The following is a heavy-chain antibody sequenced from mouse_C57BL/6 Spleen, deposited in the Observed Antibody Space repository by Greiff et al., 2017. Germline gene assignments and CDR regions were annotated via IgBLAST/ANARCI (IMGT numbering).Heavy chain of an antibody. CDR2: IYPSDSYT. Sequence: QVQLQQPGAELVMPGASVKLSCKASGYTFTSYWMHWVKQRPGQGLEWIGEIYPSDSYTNYTQKFKGKSTLTVDKSSSTAYMQPSSLTSEDSAVYYCARSYYYGSSFLFAYWGQGTLVTVSA. CDR1: GYTFTSYW. D-gene: IGHD1-1*01. CDR3: ARSYYYGSSFLFAY. V-gene: IGHV1-69*01. J-gene: IGHJ3*01.